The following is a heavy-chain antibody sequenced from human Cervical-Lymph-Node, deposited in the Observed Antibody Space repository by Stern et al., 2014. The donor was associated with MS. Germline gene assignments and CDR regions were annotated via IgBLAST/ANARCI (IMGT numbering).Heavy chain of an antibody. V-gene: IGHV4-59*01. CDR2: IYYSGST. CDR1: GGSISSYY. CDR3: ATGVGATTGDY. D-gene: IGHD1-26*01. J-gene: IGHJ4*02. Sequence: QVQLQESGPGLVKPSETLSLTCTVSGGSISSYYWSWIRQPPGKGLEWIEYIYYSGSTNYNPSLKSRVTISVDTSKNQFSLKLSSVTAADTAVYYCATGVGATTGDYWGQGTLVTVSS.